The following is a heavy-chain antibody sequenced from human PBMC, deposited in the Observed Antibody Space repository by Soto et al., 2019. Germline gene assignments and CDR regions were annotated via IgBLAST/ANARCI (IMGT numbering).Heavy chain of an antibody. CDR3: ARGGSYVGFDS. D-gene: IGHD1-26*01. J-gene: IGHJ4*02. Sequence: LSLTCTVSGGSLKSSSHYWSWIRQPPGKGLEWIGYIHDLGSTKYNPSLESRVVISVDTSKNQFSLKVPSVTAADTAIYFCARGGSYVGFDSWGQGARVTVSS. V-gene: IGHV4-61*01. CDR2: IHDLGST. CDR1: GGSLKSSSHY.